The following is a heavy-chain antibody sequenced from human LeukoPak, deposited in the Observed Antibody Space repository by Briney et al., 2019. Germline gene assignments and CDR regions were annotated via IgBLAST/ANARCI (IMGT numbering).Heavy chain of an antibody. Sequence: GASVKVSCKTSGYTFTTYGISWVRQAPGQGLEWMGWISGYNGNTIYAQKFQGRVTTTTDTSATTAYMELRSLRSDDTAVYYCARSGVYGCIGINRLKHHAFDIWGQGTMVTVSS. CDR2: ISGYNGNT. D-gene: IGHD2-15*01. J-gene: IGHJ3*02. V-gene: IGHV1-18*01. CDR3: ARSGVYGCIGINRLKHHAFDI. CDR1: GYTFTTYG.